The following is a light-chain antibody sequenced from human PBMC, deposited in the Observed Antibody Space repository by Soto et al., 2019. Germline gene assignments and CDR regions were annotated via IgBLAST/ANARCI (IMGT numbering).Light chain of an antibody. CDR1: QSISSY. J-gene: IGKJ2*01. CDR3: QQSYSIPPMYT. CDR2: AAS. V-gene: IGKV1-39*01. Sequence: DIQMTQSPSSLSASVGDRVTITCRASQSISSYLNWYQQKPGKAPKLLIYAASSLQSGVPSRFSGSGSGTDFTLTISSLQPEDSATYYCQQSYSIPPMYTFGQGTKLEIK.